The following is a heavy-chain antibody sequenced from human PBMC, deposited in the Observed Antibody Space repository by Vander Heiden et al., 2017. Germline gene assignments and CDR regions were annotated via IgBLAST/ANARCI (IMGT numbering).Heavy chain of an antibody. D-gene: IGHD2-15*01. J-gene: IGHJ3*02. CDR3: SNVGSGVIDDAFDI. CDR2: IYPGDSDN. Sequence: EVQLVQSGAEVKKPGESLKISCKGSGYRFPSYWIGWVRQMPGKGLEGMGIIYPGDSDNRYSPAGQGQVTISADKSISTAYRQWRRMKASATSMYYYSNVGSGVIDDAFDIWSQGTIVT. V-gene: IGHV5-51*01. CDR1: GYRFPSYW.